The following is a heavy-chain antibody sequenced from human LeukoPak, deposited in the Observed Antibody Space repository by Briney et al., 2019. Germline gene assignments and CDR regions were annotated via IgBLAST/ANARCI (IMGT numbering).Heavy chain of an antibody. Sequence: ASVKVSCKASGYTFTSYDINWVRQATGQGLEWMGWMNPNSGNTGYAQKFQGRVTITRNTSISTAYMELSSLRSEDTAVYYCARVTDGPVRGGCDIWGQGTMVTVSS. J-gene: IGHJ3*02. CDR3: ARVTDGPVRGGCDI. D-gene: IGHD2-15*01. CDR2: MNPNSGNT. CDR1: GYTFTSYD. V-gene: IGHV1-8*03.